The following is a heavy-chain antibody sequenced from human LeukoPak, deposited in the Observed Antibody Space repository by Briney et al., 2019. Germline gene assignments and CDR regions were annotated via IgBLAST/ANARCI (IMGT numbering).Heavy chain of an antibody. CDR2: ISGSGGST. CDR1: RFTFSSYA. D-gene: IGHD5-12*01. V-gene: IGHV3-23*01. Sequence: GGSLRLSCAASRFTFSSYAMSWVRQAPGKGLEWVSTISGSGGSTYYADSVKGRFTMSRDNSKNTLYLQMNILNAEDSAVYYCAKGGHTVATDYWGQGTLVTVSS. J-gene: IGHJ4*02. CDR3: AKGGHTVATDY.